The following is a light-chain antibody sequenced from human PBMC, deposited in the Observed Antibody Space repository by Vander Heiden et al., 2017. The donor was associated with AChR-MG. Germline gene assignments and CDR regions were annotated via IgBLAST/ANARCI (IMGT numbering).Light chain of an antibody. CDR1: SSNIGSNT. J-gene: IGLJ3*02. Sequence: QSVLTHPPSASGTPGPTVTISCSGSSSNIGSNTVHWYQQLPGTAPKLLIYSNDQRPSGVPARFSGSKSGTSASLAISGLQSEDEAAYYCAAWDDSRNGWVFGGGTKLTVL. CDR3: AAWDDSRNGWV. CDR2: SND. V-gene: IGLV1-44*01.